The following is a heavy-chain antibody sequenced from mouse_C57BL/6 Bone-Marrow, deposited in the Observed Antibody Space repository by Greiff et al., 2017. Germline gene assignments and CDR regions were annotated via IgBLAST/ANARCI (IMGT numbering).Heavy chain of an antibody. CDR2: IYPRSGNT. J-gene: IGHJ4*01. CDR3: ARDYYGRGTYAMDY. V-gene: IGHV1-81*01. Sequence: QVQLQQSGAELARPGASVKLSCKASGYTFTSYGISWVKQRTGQGLEWIGEIYPRSGNTYYNEKFKGKATLTADKSSSQAYMELRSLTSEDSAVYFCARDYYGRGTYAMDYWGQGTSVTVSS. D-gene: IGHD1-1*01. CDR1: GYTFTSYG.